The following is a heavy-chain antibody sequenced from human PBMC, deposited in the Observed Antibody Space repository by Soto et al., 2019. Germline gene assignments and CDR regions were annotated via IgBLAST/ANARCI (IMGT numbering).Heavy chain of an antibody. J-gene: IGHJ3*01. V-gene: IGHV3-48*03. CDR1: GFTFSSSE. D-gene: IGHD2-15*01. Sequence: EVQLVESGGGLVQPGGSLRLSCAVSGFTFSSSEMYWVRQAPGKGLEWISYIHPSGQPIFYADSVKGRFTISRDNANNSLFLKMNPLRAEDTAFYYCARRASGWGQGTMVPVSS. CDR3: ARRASG. CDR2: IHPSGQPI.